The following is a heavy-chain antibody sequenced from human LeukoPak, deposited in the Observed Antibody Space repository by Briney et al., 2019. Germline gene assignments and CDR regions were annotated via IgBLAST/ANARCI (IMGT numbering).Heavy chain of an antibody. CDR2: ISYDGSNK. CDR1: GFTFSSYA. D-gene: IGHD2-2*01. J-gene: IGHJ4*02. Sequence: GGSLRLSCAASGFTFSSYAMHWVRQAPGKGLEWVAVISYDGSNKYYADSVKGRFTISRDNSKNTLYLQMNSLRAEDTAVCYCARDAQVPAAEYYFDYWGQGTLVTVSS. V-gene: IGHV3-30*04. CDR3: ARDAQVPAAEYYFDY.